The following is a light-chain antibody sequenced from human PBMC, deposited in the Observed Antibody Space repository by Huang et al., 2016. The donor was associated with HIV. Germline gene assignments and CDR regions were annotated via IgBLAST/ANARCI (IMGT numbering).Light chain of an antibody. Sequence: EIVMTQSPATLSVSPGERATLSCRASQSVRDNLTWYQQKPGQAPRLLIYGASTRAAGIPARFSGSGSGTEFTLTISSLQSEDFAVYYCQQYNNWPRTVGQGTKVEIK. J-gene: IGKJ1*01. CDR1: QSVRDN. CDR2: GAS. CDR3: QQYNNWPRT. V-gene: IGKV3-15*01.